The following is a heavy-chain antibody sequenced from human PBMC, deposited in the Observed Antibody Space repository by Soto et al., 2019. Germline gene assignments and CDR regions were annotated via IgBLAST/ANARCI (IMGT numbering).Heavy chain of an antibody. D-gene: IGHD3-22*01. CDR1: VFKSSSSS. Sequence: VGSLRLSCAAFVFKSSSSSINWVLQAAGRGLEWVAYISDSGSSTLYADSVKGRFTVSRDTAKNSLYLQMSGLRDEDMAVYYCARYYYHSSGYDGMDVWGQGTPVTVSS. V-gene: IGHV3-48*02. J-gene: IGHJ6*02. CDR2: ISDSGSST. CDR3: ARYYYHSSGYDGMDV.